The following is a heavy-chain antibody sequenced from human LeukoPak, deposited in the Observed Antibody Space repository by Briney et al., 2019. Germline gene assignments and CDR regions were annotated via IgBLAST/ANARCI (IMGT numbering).Heavy chain of an antibody. D-gene: IGHD3/OR15-3a*01. CDR1: GESFSNYF. CDR2: INHGGGT. V-gene: IGHV4-34*01. Sequence: SETLSLTCAVYGESFSNYFCSWLRQPPGKGLEWIGEINHGGGTNYNPSLKSRVTISVDTSKNQFSLNLSSVTAADTAVYYCARGLEYDFWSGNYSDGFDVWDQGTMVTVSS. J-gene: IGHJ3*01. CDR3: ARGLEYDFWSGNYSDGFDV.